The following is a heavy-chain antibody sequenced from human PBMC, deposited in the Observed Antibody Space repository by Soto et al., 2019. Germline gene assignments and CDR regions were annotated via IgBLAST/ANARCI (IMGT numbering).Heavy chain of an antibody. Sequence: QVQLVQSGAEVKKPGSSVKVSCKASGGTFSSYAISWVRQAPGQGLEWMGGIIPIFGTANYAQKFQGRVTITADESTSTAYMELSSLRAEDTAVYYCERVSEAVGYYYYGMDVWGQGATVTGSS. CDR3: ERVSEAVGYYYYGMDV. CDR2: IIPIFGTA. J-gene: IGHJ6*02. CDR1: GGTFSSYA. V-gene: IGHV1-69*01.